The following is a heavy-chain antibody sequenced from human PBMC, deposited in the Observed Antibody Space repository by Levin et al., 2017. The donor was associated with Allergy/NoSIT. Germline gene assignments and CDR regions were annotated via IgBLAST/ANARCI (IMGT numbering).Heavy chain of an antibody. Sequence: MASETLSLTCTVSGGSISSGGYYWNWIRQHPGTGLEWIGYIYYSGNAHYNPSLKSRVTMSVDTSKNQFSLKLSSVTAADTAVYYCSRVRFYGDYAYAFDIWGQGTMVTVSS. CDR3: SRVRFYGDYAYAFDI. CDR2: IYYSGNA. J-gene: IGHJ3*02. D-gene: IGHD4-17*01. CDR1: GGSISSGGYY. V-gene: IGHV4-31*03.